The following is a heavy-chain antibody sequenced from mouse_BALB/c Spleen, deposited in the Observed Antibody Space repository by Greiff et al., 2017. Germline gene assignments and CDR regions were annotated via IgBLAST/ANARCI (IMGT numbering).Heavy chain of an antibody. CDR1: GYTFTSYT. D-gene: IGHD1-1*01. J-gene: IGHJ4*01. V-gene: IGHV1-4*01. CDR3: ARRGGSSYGYAMDY. Sequence: VQLQQSGAELARPGASVKLSCKASGYTFTSYTMHWVKQRPGQGLEWIGYINPSSGYTNYNQKFKDKATLTADKSSSTAYMQLSSLTSEDSAVYYCARRGGSSYGYAMDYWGQGTSVTVAS. CDR2: INPSSGYT.